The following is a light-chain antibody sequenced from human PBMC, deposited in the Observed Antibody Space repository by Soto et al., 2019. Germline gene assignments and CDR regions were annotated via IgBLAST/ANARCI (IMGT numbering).Light chain of an antibody. Sequence: EGVLTQSTGTLSLSPGERATLSCRASQSVSSSYLAWHQQKPGQAPRLLIYAASNRATGIPDRFSGSGSGTDFTLTISRLEPEDFAVYYCQQYSSSPPITFGQGTRLATK. V-gene: IGKV3-20*01. CDR1: QSVSSSY. CDR3: QQYSSSPPIT. CDR2: AAS. J-gene: IGKJ5*01.